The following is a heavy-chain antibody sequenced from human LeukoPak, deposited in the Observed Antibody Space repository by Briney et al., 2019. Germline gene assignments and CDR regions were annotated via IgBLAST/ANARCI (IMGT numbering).Heavy chain of an antibody. CDR1: GFTFSSYG. CDR2: IRYDGSNK. V-gene: IGHV3-30*02. D-gene: IGHD2-2*01. J-gene: IGHJ5*02. CDR3: AKNHMRNWFGP. Sequence: PGGSLRLSCAASGFTFSSYGMHWLRQSPGKGLEWVAFIRYDGSNKYYADSMKGRFTISRDNSKNSLYLKMNSLRTEDTAVYYCAKNHMRNWFGPWGQGTLVTVSS.